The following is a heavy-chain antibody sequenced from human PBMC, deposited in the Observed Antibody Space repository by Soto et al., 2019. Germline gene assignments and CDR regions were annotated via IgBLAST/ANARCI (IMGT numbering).Heavy chain of an antibody. V-gene: IGHV1-69*02. CDR2: IIPILGIA. Sequence: QVQLVQSGAEVKKPGSSVKVSCKASGGTFSSYTISCVRQAPGQGLEWMGRIIPILGIANYAQKFQGRVTITVDKSTSKAYMELGSLSSEDTAVYYCATRTNTIFGVAAIGYWGQGTLVTVYS. D-gene: IGHD3-3*01. CDR1: GGTFSSYT. J-gene: IGHJ4*02. CDR3: ATRTNTIFGVAAIGY.